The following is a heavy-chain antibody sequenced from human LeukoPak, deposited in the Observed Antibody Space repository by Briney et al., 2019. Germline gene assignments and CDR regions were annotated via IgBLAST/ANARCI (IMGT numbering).Heavy chain of an antibody. D-gene: IGHD6-6*01. J-gene: IGHJ4*02. CDR1: GFTISNHG. CDR3: AKRVPYSSSSVYFDN. Sequence: PGGSLRLSCAASGFTISNHGMSWVRQASGKELEWVSAVSDSGSDTYYADSVKGRFTVSRDNSKNTLYLQMNSLRAEDTAVYYCAKRVPYSSSSVYFDNWGQGTLVTVSS. CDR2: VSDSGSDT. V-gene: IGHV3-23*01.